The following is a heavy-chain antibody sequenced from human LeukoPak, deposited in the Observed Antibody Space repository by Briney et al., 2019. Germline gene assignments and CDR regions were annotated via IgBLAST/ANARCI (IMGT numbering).Heavy chain of an antibody. Sequence: LVKVSCEASRGTIISYVIMWVRQAPGQGREWMGGIIPMFDAADYAQKFQGRVTLTADESTNTAYMELSSLRSEDTAVYYCARGYSGYHDAFHIWGQRTMVTVSS. CDR3: ARGYSGYHDAFHI. V-gene: IGHV1-69*13. CDR2: IIPMFDAA. J-gene: IGHJ3*02. D-gene: IGHD1-26*01. CDR1: RGTIISYV.